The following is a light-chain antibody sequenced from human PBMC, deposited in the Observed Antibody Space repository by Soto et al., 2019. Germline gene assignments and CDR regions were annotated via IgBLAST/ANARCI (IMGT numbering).Light chain of an antibody. CDR3: QSYDISLNAWV. CDR1: SSNIGAEYD. Sequence: QSVLTQPPSVSGAPGQRVTISCSGSSSNIGAEYDVHWYQQLPGTAPKVLIYGNSNRPSGVPDRFSGSKSGTSASLANTGLQAADEADYYCQSYDISLNAWVFGGGTQLTVL. J-gene: IGLJ7*01. CDR2: GNS. V-gene: IGLV1-40*01.